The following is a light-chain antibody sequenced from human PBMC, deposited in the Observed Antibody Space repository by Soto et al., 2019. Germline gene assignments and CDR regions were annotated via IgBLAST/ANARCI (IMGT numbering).Light chain of an antibody. CDR3: QPYNNWPLT. CDR2: DAS. J-gene: IGKJ4*01. CDR1: QDISNY. Sequence: DIQMTQSPSSLSASVVDRVTITCRASQDISNYLNWYQQKPGKAPKLLIYDASNLETGVPSRFSGSRSGAEFTLTINSLQSEDFAVYYCQPYNNWPLTFGGGTKVDIK. V-gene: IGKV1-33*01.